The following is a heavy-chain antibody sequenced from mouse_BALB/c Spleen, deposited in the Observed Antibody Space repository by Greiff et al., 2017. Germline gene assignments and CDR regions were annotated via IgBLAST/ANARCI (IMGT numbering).Heavy chain of an antibody. CDR3: ARSVDY. V-gene: IGHV1-87*01. Sequence: QVQLKESGAELARPGASVKLSCKASGYTFTSYWMQWVKQRPGQGLEWIGAIYPGDGDTRYTQKFKGKATLTADKSSSTAYMQLSSLASEDSAVYYCARSVDYWGQGTTLTVSS. J-gene: IGHJ2*01. CDR2: IYPGDGDT. CDR1: GYTFTSYW.